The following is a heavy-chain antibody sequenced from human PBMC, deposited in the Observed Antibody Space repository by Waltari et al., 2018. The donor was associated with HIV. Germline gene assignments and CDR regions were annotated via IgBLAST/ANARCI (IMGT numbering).Heavy chain of an antibody. V-gene: IGHV3-9*01. D-gene: IGHD5-12*01. J-gene: IGHJ4*02. CDR3: VKLKSSGYDFSYFDY. Sequence: EVQLVESGGGLVQPGRSLRLSCEASGFTFDDYGMHWVRQAPGKGREWGSGISWNSGSLGYADSVKGRFTISRDNAKNSLYLQLNSLRAEDTAVYYCVKLKSSGYDFSYFDYWGQGTLVTVSS. CDR2: ISWNSGSL. CDR1: GFTFDDYG.